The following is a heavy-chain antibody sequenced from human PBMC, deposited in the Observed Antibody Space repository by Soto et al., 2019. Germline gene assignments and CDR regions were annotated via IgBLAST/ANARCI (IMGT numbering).Heavy chain of an antibody. Sequence: PGGSLRLSCAGSGLTLRSYAMTWIRQTPEKGLEWVSTISGRSAVPSYADSVNGRLAVSRDNSQNTVYLQMNSLRPDDTATYYCAKGGPFTGGFDPWGQGSLVTVSS. V-gene: IGHV3-23*01. D-gene: IGHD3-16*01. J-gene: IGHJ5*02. CDR3: AKGGPFTGGFDP. CDR2: ISGRSAVP. CDR1: GLTLRSYA.